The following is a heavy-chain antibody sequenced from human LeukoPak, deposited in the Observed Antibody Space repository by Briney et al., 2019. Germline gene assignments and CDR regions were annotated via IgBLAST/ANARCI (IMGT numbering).Heavy chain of an antibody. CDR2: INPSGGST. CDR3: ARDLEDSSGYSDY. V-gene: IGHV1-46*01. J-gene: IGHJ4*02. D-gene: IGHD3-22*01. CDR1: GYTFTTYY. Sequence: ASVKVCCKASGYTFTTYYIHWVRQAPGQGLVWMRIINPSGGSTSYAQKFQGRVTMTRDTSTSTVYMELSSLRSEDTAVYYCARDLEDSSGYSDYWGQGTLVTVSS.